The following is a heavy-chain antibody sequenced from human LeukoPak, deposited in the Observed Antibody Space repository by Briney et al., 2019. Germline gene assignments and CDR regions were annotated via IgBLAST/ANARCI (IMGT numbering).Heavy chain of an antibody. V-gene: IGHV4-34*01. J-gene: IGHJ6*03. CDR3: ARHPYDYGDHYYFYYYMDV. CDR2: INHSGST. D-gene: IGHD4-17*01. CDR1: GGSFSGYY. Sequence: KASETLSLTCAVYGGSFSGYYWSWIRQPPGKGLEWIGEINHSGSTNYNPSLKSRVTISVDTSKNQFSLKLTSVTAADTAVYYCARHPYDYGDHYYFYYYMDVWGKGTTVTVSS.